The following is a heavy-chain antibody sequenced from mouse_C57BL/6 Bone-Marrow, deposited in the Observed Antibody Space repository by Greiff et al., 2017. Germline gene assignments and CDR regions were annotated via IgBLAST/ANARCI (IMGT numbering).Heavy chain of an antibody. D-gene: IGHD2-4*01. V-gene: IGHV1-81*01. J-gene: IGHJ3*01. CDR3: AIEDYDKMAWFAY. CDR2: IYPSSGNT. CDR1: GYTFPSYG. Sequence: QVQLQQSGAELARPGASVKLSCKASGYTFPSYGISWVKQRTGQGLEWIGEIYPSSGNTYYNAKFKGTATLTADKSSSPAYMELRGLTSEDSAVYCWAIEDYDKMAWFAYWGQGTLVTVSA.